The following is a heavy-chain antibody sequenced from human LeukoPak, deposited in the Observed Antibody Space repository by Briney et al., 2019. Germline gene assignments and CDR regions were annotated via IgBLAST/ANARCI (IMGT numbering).Heavy chain of an antibody. CDR2: IYTSGST. Sequence: SETLSLTCTVSGGSISSGSYYWSWIRQPAGKGLEWIGRIYTSGSTNYNPSLESRVTISVDTSKDQFSLKLSSVTASDTAVYYCAGLLGYCSGTSCYRGFDYWGQGTLVTVSS. V-gene: IGHV4-61*02. CDR3: AGLLGYCSGTSCYRGFDY. D-gene: IGHD2-2*02. J-gene: IGHJ4*02. CDR1: GGSISSGSYY.